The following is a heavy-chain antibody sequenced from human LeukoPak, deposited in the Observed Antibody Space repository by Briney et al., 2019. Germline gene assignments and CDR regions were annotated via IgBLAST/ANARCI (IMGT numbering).Heavy chain of an antibody. Sequence: GGSLRLSCAASGYTVSINYMSWVRQAPGKGLEWVSVIYSGGSTYYADSVKGRFTISRDNSKNTLYLQMNSLRAEDTAVYYCASVLPAAGTLGYWGQGTLVTVSS. CDR2: IYSGGST. CDR3: ASVLPAAGTLGY. D-gene: IGHD6-13*01. V-gene: IGHV3-66*01. J-gene: IGHJ4*02. CDR1: GYTVSINY.